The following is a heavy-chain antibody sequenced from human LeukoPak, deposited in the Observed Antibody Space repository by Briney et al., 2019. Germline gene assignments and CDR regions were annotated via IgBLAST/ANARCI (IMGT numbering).Heavy chain of an antibody. V-gene: IGHV4-61*09. CDR2: IYTTGKT. CDR1: DDSITSPNYY. J-gene: IGHJ3*01. Sequence: SETLSLTCTVSDDSITSPNYYWSWVRQPAGKGLEWIGHIYTTGKTNYNPSFKSRVTMSIDTSKNQFSLKLSSVTAADTAVYYCARPFSKYSSSWYVHWGQGTMVTVSS. D-gene: IGHD6-13*01. CDR3: ARPFSKYSSSWYVH.